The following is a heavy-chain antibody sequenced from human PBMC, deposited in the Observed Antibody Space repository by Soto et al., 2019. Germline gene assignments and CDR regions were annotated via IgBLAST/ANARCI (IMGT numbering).Heavy chain of an antibody. CDR3: ARQCDFDRNGHFYAY. Sequence: SVKVSCKPSGGDLHTHTRTWVRQAPGQGLEWMGGIIPLFGTANYAQKFPGRVTITADESTSTAYMELSRLRSEDTAVYYCARQCDFDRNGHFYAYWGQGTLVTVS. CDR1: GGDLHTHT. D-gene: IGHD3-9*01. CDR2: IIPLFGTA. V-gene: IGHV1-69*13. J-gene: IGHJ4*02.